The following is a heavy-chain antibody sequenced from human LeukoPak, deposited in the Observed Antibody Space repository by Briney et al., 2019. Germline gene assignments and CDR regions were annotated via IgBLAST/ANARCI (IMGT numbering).Heavy chain of an antibody. V-gene: IGHV1-3*01. D-gene: IGHD3-16*01. Sequence: ASVKVSCKASGYTFINYVIHWVRQAPGQRLEWMAWINAGKGNTKYSQRFQGRLTITRDTSASTAYLELSSLTSEDTAVYYCARDRSYGDYWGQGTLVTVSS. CDR1: GYTFINYV. CDR2: INAGKGNT. CDR3: ARDRSYGDY. J-gene: IGHJ4*02.